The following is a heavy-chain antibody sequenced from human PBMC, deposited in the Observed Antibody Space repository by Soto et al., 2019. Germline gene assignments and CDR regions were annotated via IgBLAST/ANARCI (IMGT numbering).Heavy chain of an antibody. Sequence: GGSLRLSCAGSGFSFSNYAMHWVRQAPGKGLEWVAVISHDGSNKYYADSVKGRFTISRDNSKDTLYLQMNTLRTEDMAVYSCARDMPYCSSGSCYSAAPMYWGQGTLVTVSS. CDR1: GFSFSNYA. D-gene: IGHD2-15*01. V-gene: IGHV3-30-3*01. CDR3: ARDMPYCSSGSCYSAAPMY. J-gene: IGHJ4*02. CDR2: ISHDGSNK.